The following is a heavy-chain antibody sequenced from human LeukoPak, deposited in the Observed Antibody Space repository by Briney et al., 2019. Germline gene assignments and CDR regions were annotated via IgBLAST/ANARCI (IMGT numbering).Heavy chain of an antibody. J-gene: IGHJ4*02. CDR3: ARGPERYYDFWSGYHIDY. Sequence: GGSLRLSCAASGFTFSDYYMSWIRQAPGKGLEWVSYISSSGSTIYYADSVKGRFTISRDNAKNSLYLQMNSLRAEDTAVYYCARGPERYYDFWSGYHIDYWGQGTLVTVSS. CDR1: GFTFSDYY. CDR2: ISSSGSTI. V-gene: IGHV3-11*04. D-gene: IGHD3-3*01.